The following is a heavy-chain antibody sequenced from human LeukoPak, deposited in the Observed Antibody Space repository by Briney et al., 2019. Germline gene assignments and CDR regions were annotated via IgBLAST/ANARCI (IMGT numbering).Heavy chain of an antibody. D-gene: IGHD4-17*01. CDR2: ISSSSSYI. CDR1: GFTFSSYS. V-gene: IGHV3-21*01. CDR3: ARDNDYGDLYFDY. Sequence: GSLRLSCAASGFTFSSYSMNWVRQAPGKGPEWVSSISSSSSYIYYADSVKGRFTISRDNAKNSLYLQMNSLRAEDTAVYYCARDNDYGDLYFDYWGQGTLVTVSS. J-gene: IGHJ4*02.